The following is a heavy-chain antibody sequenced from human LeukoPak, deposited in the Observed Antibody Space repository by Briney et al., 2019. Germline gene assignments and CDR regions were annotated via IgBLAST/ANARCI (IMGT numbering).Heavy chain of an antibody. D-gene: IGHD5-18*01. CDR1: GFTFSSYG. V-gene: IGHV3-30*18. CDR3: AKEGTAMDLYYYYGMDV. Sequence: GGSLRLSCAASGFTFSSYGMHWVRQAPGKGLEWVAVISYDVSNKYYADSVKGRFTISRDNSKNTLYLQMNSLRAEDTAVYYCAKEGTAMDLYYYYGMDVWGQGTTVTVSS. J-gene: IGHJ6*02. CDR2: ISYDVSNK.